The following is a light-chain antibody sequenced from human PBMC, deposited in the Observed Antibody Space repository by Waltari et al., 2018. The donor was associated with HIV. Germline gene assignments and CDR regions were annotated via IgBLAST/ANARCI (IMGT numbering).Light chain of an antibody. CDR2: GNN. CDR1: SFNIGSNT. CDR3: VAWDDSLNGYV. J-gene: IGLJ1*01. Sequence: QSVLTQPPSASGTPGQRVTISCSGSSFNIGSNTVSWYQQLPGTAPKLLIYGNNQRPAGVPDRFSGSKSGTSGSLAVSGLQSEDEADYSCVAWDDSLNGYVFGTGTKVTVL. V-gene: IGLV1-44*01.